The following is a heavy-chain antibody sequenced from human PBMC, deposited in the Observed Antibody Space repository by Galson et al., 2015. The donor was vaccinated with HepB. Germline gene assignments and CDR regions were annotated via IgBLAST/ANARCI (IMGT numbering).Heavy chain of an antibody. CDR1: GFTFSKYG. CDR3: ARSEPRTWHNFDY. J-gene: IGHJ4*02. D-gene: IGHD1-14*01. CDR2: IWFDGSDK. V-gene: IGHV3-33*07. Sequence: SLRLSCAASGFTFSKYGMYWVRQAPGKGLEWVALIWFDGSDKYYADSVKGRFTISRDNSKNTLYLQMNSLRTEDTAVFYCARSEPRTWHNFDYWGQGTLVTVSS.